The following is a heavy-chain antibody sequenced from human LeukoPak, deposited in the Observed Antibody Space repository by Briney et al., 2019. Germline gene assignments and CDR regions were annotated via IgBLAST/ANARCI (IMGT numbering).Heavy chain of an antibody. J-gene: IGHJ4*02. CDR2: ISGSGGST. Sequence: PGGSLRLSCAASGFTFSSYAMSWVRQAPGKRLEWVSAISGSGGSTYYADSVKGRFTISRDNSKNTLYLQMNSLRAEDTAVYYCAESVGQQLLLFDYWGQGTLVTVSS. CDR1: GFTFSSYA. V-gene: IGHV3-23*01. CDR3: AESVGQQLLLFDY. D-gene: IGHD6-13*01.